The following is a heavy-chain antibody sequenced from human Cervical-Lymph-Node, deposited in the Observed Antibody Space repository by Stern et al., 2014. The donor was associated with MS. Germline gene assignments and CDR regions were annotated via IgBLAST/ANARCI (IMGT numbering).Heavy chain of an antibody. CDR3: ARTLYDNVWGTFRQMDY. D-gene: IGHD3-16*02. V-gene: IGHV1-18*01. Sequence: QVQLGQSGAEVKKPGASVKVSCKVSGYIFTNYGITWVRQAPGQGLEWMGWVSTYNGKTNYAQKFQGRVTMTTDTSTNTAYMELRSLISDDTAVYYCARTLYDNVWGTFRQMDYWGQGTLLTVSS. J-gene: IGHJ4*02. CDR2: VSTYNGKT. CDR1: GYIFTNYG.